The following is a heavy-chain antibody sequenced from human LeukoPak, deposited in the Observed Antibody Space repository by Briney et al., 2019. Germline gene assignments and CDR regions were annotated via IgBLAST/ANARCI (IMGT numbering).Heavy chain of an antibody. CDR1: GGSISTGDYY. V-gene: IGHV4-30-4*01. J-gene: IGHJ4*02. CDR2: IYYSGST. Sequence: SQTLCLTCTVSGGSISTGDYYRSWIRQPPGKGLESIGYIYYSGSTYYNPSLKSRVTISVDTSKNQFSLKLSSVTAADTAVYYCARVNYGSGSYIDYWGQGTLVTGSS. CDR3: ARVNYGSGSYIDY. D-gene: IGHD3-10*01.